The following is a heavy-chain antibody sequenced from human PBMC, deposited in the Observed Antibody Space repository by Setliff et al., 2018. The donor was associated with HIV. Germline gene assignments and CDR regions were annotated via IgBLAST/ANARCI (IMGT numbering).Heavy chain of an antibody. CDR2: IHYRGST. J-gene: IGHJ3*02. CDR3: ARDYYNFQDM. V-gene: IGHV4-59*01. D-gene: IGHD3-3*01. Sequence: SETLSLTCIVSGDSFTDNYWTWIRQPPGKGLEWIGYIHYRGSTNYHPSLRGRVTISVDTSKNQFSLKLSSVTAADSAVYYCARDYYNFQDMWGQGTMVTVSS. CDR1: GDSFTDNY.